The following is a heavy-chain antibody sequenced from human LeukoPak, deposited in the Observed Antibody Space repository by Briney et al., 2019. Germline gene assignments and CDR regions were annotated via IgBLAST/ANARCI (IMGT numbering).Heavy chain of an antibody. CDR3: ARGGSYYDSSGYYYGPVYY. Sequence: GGSLRLSCAASGFTFSDYYMSWIRQAPGKGLEWVSYISSSGSTIYYADSVKGRFTISRDNAKNSLYLQMNSLRAEDTAVYYCARGGSYYDSSGYYYGPVYYWGQGTLVTISS. V-gene: IGHV3-11*01. CDR1: GFTFSDYY. D-gene: IGHD3-22*01. J-gene: IGHJ4*02. CDR2: ISSSGSTI.